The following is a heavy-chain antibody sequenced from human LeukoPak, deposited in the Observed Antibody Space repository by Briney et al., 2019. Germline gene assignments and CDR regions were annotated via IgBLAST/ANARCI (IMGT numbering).Heavy chain of an antibody. CDR3: ARYAYSNDY. CDR1: GYTFTGYY. D-gene: IGHD3-16*01. Sequence: ASVKVSCKASGYTFTGYYMHWVRQAPGQGLEWMGWMNPNSGNTGYAQKFQGRVTMTRNTSISTAYMELSSLRSEDTAVYYCARYAYSNDYWGQGTLVTVSS. V-gene: IGHV1-8*02. CDR2: MNPNSGNT. J-gene: IGHJ4*02.